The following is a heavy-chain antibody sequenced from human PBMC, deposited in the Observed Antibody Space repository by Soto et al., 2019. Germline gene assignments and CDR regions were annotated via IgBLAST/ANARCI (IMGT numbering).Heavy chain of an antibody. CDR3: ARASSDVVVPAASLEYFQH. V-gene: IGHV1-69*13. Sequence: SVKVSCKASGGTFSSYAISWVRQAPGQGLEWMGGIIPIFGTANYAQKFQGRVTITADESTSTAYMELSSLRSEDTAVYYCARASSDVVVPAASLEYFQHWGQGXLVTVYS. CDR1: GGTFSSYA. D-gene: IGHD2-2*01. CDR2: IIPIFGTA. J-gene: IGHJ1*01.